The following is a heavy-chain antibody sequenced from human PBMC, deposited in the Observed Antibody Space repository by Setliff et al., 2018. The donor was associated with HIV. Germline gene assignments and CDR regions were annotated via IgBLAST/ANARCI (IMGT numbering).Heavy chain of an antibody. D-gene: IGHD3-3*01. J-gene: IGHJ4*02. Sequence: GGSLRLSCEASGFPFSVHGMHWVRQSPGKGLEWLAVIWYDGGTKYYADSLQGRFTISRDDSKNSVYLQMNTLGAEDTAVYYCARAFSGYYFDYWGQGTLVTVS. CDR1: GFPFSVHG. V-gene: IGHV3-33*01. CDR3: ARAFSGYYFDY. CDR2: IWYDGGTK.